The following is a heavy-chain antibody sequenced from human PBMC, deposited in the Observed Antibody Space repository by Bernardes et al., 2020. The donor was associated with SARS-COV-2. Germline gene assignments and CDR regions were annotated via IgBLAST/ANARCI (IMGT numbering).Heavy chain of an antibody. V-gene: IGHV3-23*01. CDR3: ARLSQQLIYFDS. CDR1: GFTFSNSG. Sequence: GGSLRLSCAASGFTFSNSGMSWVRQAPGKGLQWVAFMSGSSATISYADSVRGRFTISRDNSKSTLFLQMDSLRAEDTAVYYCARLSQQLIYFDSWGQGALVTVSS. D-gene: IGHD6-13*01. J-gene: IGHJ4*02. CDR2: MSGSSATI.